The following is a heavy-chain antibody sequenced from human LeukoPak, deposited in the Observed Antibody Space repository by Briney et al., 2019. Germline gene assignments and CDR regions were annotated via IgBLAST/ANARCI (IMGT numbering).Heavy chain of an antibody. J-gene: IGHJ4*02. D-gene: IGHD3-16*01. CDR3: EGEGGFDY. CDR2: ISYDGSNK. Sequence: GGSLRLSCAASGFTFSSCGMHWVRQAPGKGLEWVAVISYDGSNKYYADSVKGRFTISRDNSKNTLYLQMNSLRAEDTAVYYCEGEGGFDYWGQGTLVTVSS. CDR1: GFTFSSCG. V-gene: IGHV3-30*03.